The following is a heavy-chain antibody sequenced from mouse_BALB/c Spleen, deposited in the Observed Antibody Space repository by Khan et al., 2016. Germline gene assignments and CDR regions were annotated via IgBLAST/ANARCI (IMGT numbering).Heavy chain of an antibody. J-gene: IGHJ1*01. Sequence: QIQLVQSGPELKKPGETVKISCKASGYTFTNYGMNWVKQAPGKGLKWMGWINTYTGEPTYADDFKGRFAFSLETSASTAYLQINNLKNEDTATYCCARGGNYFDVWGAGTTVTVSS. D-gene: IGHD2-1*01. CDR2: INTYTGEP. CDR3: ARGGNYFDV. CDR1: GYTFTNYG. V-gene: IGHV9-3-1*01.